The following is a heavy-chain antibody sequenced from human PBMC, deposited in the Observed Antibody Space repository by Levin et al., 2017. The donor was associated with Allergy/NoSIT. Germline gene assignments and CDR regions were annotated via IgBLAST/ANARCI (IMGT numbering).Heavy chain of an antibody. Sequence: SCAASGFTFSPYRFNWVRQAPGKGLEWVAYINSVRTIYYADSVKGRFTISRDNANYSVSLQMNSLRDEDTAVYFCARSVEGHFDYWGQGTPVTVSS. CDR3: ARSVEGHFDY. CDR1: GFTFSPYR. D-gene: IGHD6-19*01. CDR2: INSVRTI. J-gene: IGHJ4*02. V-gene: IGHV3-48*02.